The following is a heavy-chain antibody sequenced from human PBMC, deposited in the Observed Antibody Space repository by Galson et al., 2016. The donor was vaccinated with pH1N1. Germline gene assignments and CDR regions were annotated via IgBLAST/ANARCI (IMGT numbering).Heavy chain of an antibody. CDR3: ARGRGYNYGYVDN. J-gene: IGHJ4*02. D-gene: IGHD5-12*01. CDR2: IIGMFGIT. Sequence: SVKVSCKASGGTFSSCAISWVRQAPGQGLEWMGGIIGMFGITNYAQKFQGRVTITAEEITSTAYMELTSLRSDDTAVYYCARGRGYNYGYVDNWGQGTLVTVSS. CDR1: GGTFSSCA. V-gene: IGHV1-69*13.